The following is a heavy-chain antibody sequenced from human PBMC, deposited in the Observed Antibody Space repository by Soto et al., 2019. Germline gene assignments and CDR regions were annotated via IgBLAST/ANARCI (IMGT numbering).Heavy chain of an antibody. D-gene: IGHD2-8*01. CDR3: ARRALPQCINGVCYKDGFWDY. V-gene: IGHV4-31*03. CDR1: VGSVISGGYY. Sequence: SETLSLTCTFSVGSVISGGYYWSWIRQHPGTGLEWIGYIYYSGTTYFNPSLKSRASISLDTSKNEFSLKLTSVTAADTAVYYCARRALPQCINGVCYKDGFWDYWGQGALVTVSS. CDR2: IYYSGTT. J-gene: IGHJ4*02.